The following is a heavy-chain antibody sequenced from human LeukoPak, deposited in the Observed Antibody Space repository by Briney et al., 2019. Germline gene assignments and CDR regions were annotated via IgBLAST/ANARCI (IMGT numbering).Heavy chain of an antibody. CDR3: AKSNIVVVPAARYYYYYMDV. Sequence: SETLSLTCTVYGGSISSHYWSWIRQPPGKGLEWIGRIYTSGSTNYNPSLKSRVTMSVGTSKNQFSLKLSSVTAADTAVYYCAKSNIVVVPAARYYYYYMDVWGKGTTVTVSS. CDR2: IYTSGST. D-gene: IGHD2-2*01. V-gene: IGHV4-4*07. J-gene: IGHJ6*03. CDR1: GGSISSHY.